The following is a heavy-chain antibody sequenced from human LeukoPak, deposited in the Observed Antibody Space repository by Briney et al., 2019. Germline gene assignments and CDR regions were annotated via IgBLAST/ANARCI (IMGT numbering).Heavy chain of an antibody. CDR2: ISSSSRFI. CDR3: ARRGKPSENYSYYFDY. J-gene: IGHJ4*02. Sequence: GGSLRLSCAASGFTFNSYSMNWFRQAPGKGLEWVSSISSSSRFIYYADSVKGRFTISRENAKNSLYLQMNSLRAEDTAVYYCARRGKPSENYSYYFDYWGQGTLVTVSS. CDR1: GFTFNSYS. D-gene: IGHD4-11*01. V-gene: IGHV3-21*01.